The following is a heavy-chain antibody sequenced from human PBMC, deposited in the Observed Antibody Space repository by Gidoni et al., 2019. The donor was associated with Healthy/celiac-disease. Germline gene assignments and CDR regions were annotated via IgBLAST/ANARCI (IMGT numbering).Heavy chain of an antibody. Sequence: QVQLQESGPGLVKPSETLSLTCTVPGGSISSYYWSWIRQPPGKGLEWIGYIYYSGSTNYNPSLQSRVTISVDTSKNQFSLKLSSVTAADTAVYYCARVHRDGYNQRPYYFDYWGQGTLVTVSS. CDR1: GGSISSYY. J-gene: IGHJ4*02. V-gene: IGHV4-59*01. D-gene: IGHD5-12*01. CDR3: ARVHRDGYNQRPYYFDY. CDR2: IYYSGST.